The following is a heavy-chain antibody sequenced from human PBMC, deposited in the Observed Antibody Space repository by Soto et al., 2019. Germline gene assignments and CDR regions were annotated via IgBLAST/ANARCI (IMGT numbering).Heavy chain of an antibody. CDR3: ARVAVAGTRVDY. D-gene: IGHD6-19*01. J-gene: IGHJ4*02. CDR2: IYHSGST. V-gene: IGHV4-4*02. Sequence: QVQLQESGPGLVKPSGTLSLTCAVSGGSISSSNWWSWVRQPPGKGLEWIGEIYHSGSTNYNPSLESRVTIAVDKSKNKFSLKLSSVTAADTAVYYCARVAVAGTRVDYWGQGTLVTVSS. CDR1: GGSISSSNW.